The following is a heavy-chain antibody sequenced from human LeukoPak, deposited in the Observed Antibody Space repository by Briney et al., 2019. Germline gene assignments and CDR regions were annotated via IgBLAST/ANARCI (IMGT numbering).Heavy chain of an antibody. CDR3: ARSEAWIQLWYDAFDI. CDR1: GSTFTDYY. Sequence: ASVKVSCKASGSTFTDYYMHWVRQAPGQGLEWMGWINPNSGGTNYAQKFQGRVTMTRDTSISTAYMELSRLRSDDTAVYYCARSEAWIQLWYDAFDIWGQGTMVTVSS. D-gene: IGHD5-18*01. J-gene: IGHJ3*02. CDR2: INPNSGGT. V-gene: IGHV1-2*02.